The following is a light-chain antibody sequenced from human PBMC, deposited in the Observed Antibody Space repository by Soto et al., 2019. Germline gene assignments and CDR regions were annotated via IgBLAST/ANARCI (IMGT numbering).Light chain of an antibody. CDR3: NSYTSTCTYV. V-gene: IGLV2-14*01. J-gene: IGLJ1*01. CDR1: SSDVGGYNY. CDR2: DVS. Sequence: QSALTQPAYVSGSPGQSITISCTGTSSDVGGYNYVSWYQQHPGKAPKLMIYDVSNRPSGVSNRFSGSKSGNTASLTISGLQAEDEADYYCNSYTSTCTYVFGTGTKLTVL.